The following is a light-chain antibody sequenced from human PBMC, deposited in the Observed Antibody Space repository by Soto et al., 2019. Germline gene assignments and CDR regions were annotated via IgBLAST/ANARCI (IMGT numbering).Light chain of an antibody. V-gene: IGKV3-15*01. CDR2: DVS. CDR1: QSARIS. J-gene: IGKJ5*01. Sequence: ETVMTQSPATLSVSPGERATLSCRASQSARISLGWYQQKPGQAPRLLIYDVSTRATGVPARFSGSGSGTEFTLTICSPQSEDFAVYYCQQYNNWPPTFGQGTRLEIK. CDR3: QQYNNWPPT.